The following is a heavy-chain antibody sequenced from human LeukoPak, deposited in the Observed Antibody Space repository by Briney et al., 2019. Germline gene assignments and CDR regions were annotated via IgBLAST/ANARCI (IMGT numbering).Heavy chain of an antibody. CDR2: INAGNGNT. J-gene: IGHJ4*02. CDR1: GYTFTTYA. Sequence: GASVKVSCKASGYTFTTYAMHWVRQAPGQRLEWMGWINAGNGNTKYSQKFQGRVTITRDTSASTAYMELSSLRSEDTAVYYCARFGLNYGGNPGDYWGQGTLVTVSS. D-gene: IGHD4-23*01. V-gene: IGHV1-3*01. CDR3: ARFGLNYGGNPGDY.